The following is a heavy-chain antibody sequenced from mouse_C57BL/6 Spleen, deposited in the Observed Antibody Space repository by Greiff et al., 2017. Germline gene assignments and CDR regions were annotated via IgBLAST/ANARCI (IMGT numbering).Heavy chain of an antibody. D-gene: IGHD2-4*01. CDR1: GYTFTSYW. J-gene: IGHJ2*01. CDR3: ARRSTMITCDY. V-gene: IGHV1-50*01. Sequence: QVQLQQPGAELVKPGASVKLSCKASGYTFTSYWMQWVKQRPGQGLEWIGEIDPSDSYTNYNQKFKGKATLTVDTSSSTAYMQLSSQTSEDSAVYYCARRSTMITCDYWGQGTTLTVSS. CDR2: IDPSDSYT.